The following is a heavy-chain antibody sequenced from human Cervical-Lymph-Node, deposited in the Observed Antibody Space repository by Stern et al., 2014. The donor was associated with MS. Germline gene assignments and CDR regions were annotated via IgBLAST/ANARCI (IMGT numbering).Heavy chain of an antibody. V-gene: IGHV3-48*01. CDR1: GFMFSSYG. CDR3: ASLYYFSSGSFRY. J-gene: IGHJ4*02. CDR2: IGDSSTPI. Sequence: EVQLVESGGGLVQPGGSLRLSCAASGFMFSSYGMNWVRQAPGKGLEWVSYIGDSSTPIYYADSVKGRFTISRDNAKSSLYLQMNSLRAEYTAVYFCASLYYFSSGSFRYWGQGTLVTVSS. D-gene: IGHD3-10*01.